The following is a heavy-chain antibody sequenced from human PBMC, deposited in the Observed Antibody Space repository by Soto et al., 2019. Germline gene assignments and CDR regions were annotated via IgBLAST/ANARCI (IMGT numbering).Heavy chain of an antibody. CDR2: ISGLSSYI. CDR1: RFTFSRYG. D-gene: IGHD6-25*01. Sequence: GGSLRLSCAAPRFTFSRYGMNWVRQAPGKGLELVSSISGLSSYIYYADSVKGRFTVSRDNAKNSLYVQMNSLRAEDTAVYYCARDPQQRLADSYYYGMDVWGQGTTVTVSS. V-gene: IGHV3-21*06. CDR3: ARDPQQRLADSYYYGMDV. J-gene: IGHJ6*02.